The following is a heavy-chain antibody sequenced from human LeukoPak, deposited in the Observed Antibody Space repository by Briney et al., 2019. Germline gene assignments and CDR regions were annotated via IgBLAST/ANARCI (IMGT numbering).Heavy chain of an antibody. Sequence: GASVKVSCKASGYTFTGYYMHWVRQAPGQGLEWMGWINPNSGGTNYAQKFQGRVTMTRDTSISTAYMELSRLRSDDTAVYYCARDFIEAANWYDYVWGSSDYYYYMDVWGKGTTVTISS. V-gene: IGHV1-2*02. CDR2: INPNSGGT. CDR1: GYTFTGYY. CDR3: ARDFIEAANWYDYVWGSSDYYYYMDV. J-gene: IGHJ6*03. D-gene: IGHD3-16*01.